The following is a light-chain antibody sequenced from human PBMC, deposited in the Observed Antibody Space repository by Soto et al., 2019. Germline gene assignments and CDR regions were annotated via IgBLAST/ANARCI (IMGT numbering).Light chain of an antibody. CDR2: GPS. CDR3: QQYNSFSYP. J-gene: IGKJ2*01. V-gene: IGKV1-5*01. CDR1: ASISTW. Sequence: DIQLTRSPSTLSAAVGDRVTVTGRASASISTWLASYQQKPGKSPNLLIYGPSKLGRGGPSRFSGSGSAAEFTLTISSLEYDDFSTYYCQQYNSFSYPFSLGTKVDIK.